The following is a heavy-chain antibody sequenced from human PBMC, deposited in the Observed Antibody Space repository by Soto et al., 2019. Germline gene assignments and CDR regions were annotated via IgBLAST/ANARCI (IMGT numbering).Heavy chain of an antibody. J-gene: IGHJ4*02. CDR1: GGSVSSGGHY. V-gene: IGHV4-61*08. CDR3: ATFGRGGYSYGYFDY. D-gene: IGHD5-18*01. CDR2: IYYSGST. Sequence: SETLSLTCTVSGGSVSSGGHYWSWIRQPPGKGLEWIGYIYYSGSTNYNPSLKSRVTISLDTSKNQFSLKLSSVTAADTAVYYCATFGRGGYSYGYFDYWGQGRLVTVSS.